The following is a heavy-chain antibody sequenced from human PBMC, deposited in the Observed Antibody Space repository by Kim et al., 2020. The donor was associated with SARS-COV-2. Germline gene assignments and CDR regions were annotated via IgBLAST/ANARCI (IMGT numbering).Heavy chain of an antibody. CDR1: GFTFGSYG. J-gene: IGHJ4*02. CDR3: ARDESQYSSGLTIDY. Sequence: GGSLRLSCAASGFTFGSYGIHWVRQAPAKGLEWVAVIWYDGSHNYYADSVKGRFTLSRDNSKNTLYLQMNSLRAEDTAVYYCARDESQYSSGLTIDYWGQGTLVTVSS. D-gene: IGHD6-19*01. V-gene: IGHV3-33*01. CDR2: IWYDGSHN.